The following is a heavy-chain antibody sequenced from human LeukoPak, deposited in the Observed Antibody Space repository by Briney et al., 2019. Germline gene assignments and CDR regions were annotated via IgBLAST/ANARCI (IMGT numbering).Heavy chain of an antibody. J-gene: IGHJ4*02. D-gene: IGHD6-13*01. Sequence: PGGSLRLSCAASGFTFNSYAVSWVRQAPGKGLEWVSAISGSGGSTYYADSVRGRFTISRDNSKNTLYLQMNSLRAEDTAVYYCAKHSLKTGYSDGRIWDYWGQGTLVTVSS. CDR1: GFTFNSYA. CDR3: AKHSLKTGYSDGRIWDY. CDR2: ISGSGGST. V-gene: IGHV3-23*01.